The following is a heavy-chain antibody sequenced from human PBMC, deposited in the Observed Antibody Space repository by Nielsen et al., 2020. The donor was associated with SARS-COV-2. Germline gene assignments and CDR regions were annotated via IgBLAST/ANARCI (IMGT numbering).Heavy chain of an antibody. J-gene: IGHJ4*02. CDR2: ISAYNGNT. V-gene: IGHV1-18*01. CDR3: ATGWLPNPFDY. D-gene: IGHD5-24*01. Sequence: ASVKVSCKASGYTFTSYAMNWVRQAPGQGLEWMGWISAYNGNTNYAQKLQGRVTMTTDTSTSTAYMELRSLRSDDTAVYYCATGWLPNPFDYWGQGTLVTVSS. CDR1: GYTFTSYA.